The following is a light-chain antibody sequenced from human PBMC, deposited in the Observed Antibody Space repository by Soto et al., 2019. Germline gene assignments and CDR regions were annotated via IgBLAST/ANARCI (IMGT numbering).Light chain of an antibody. CDR2: GAS. V-gene: IGKV1-33*01. CDR3: QQYDNVFT. CDR1: QGISTY. Sequence: DIQMTQSPSSLSASVGDRVTITCRASQGISTYLNWYQQKPGKAPKLLIYGASNLETGVPSRFSGSGSGTDFTFTISSLQPEDIATYFCQQYDNVFTFXXGXXXEIK. J-gene: IGKJ5*01.